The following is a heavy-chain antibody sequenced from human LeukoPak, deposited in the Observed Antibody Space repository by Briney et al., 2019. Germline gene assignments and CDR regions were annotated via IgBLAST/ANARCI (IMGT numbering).Heavy chain of an antibody. D-gene: IGHD3-10*01. V-gene: IGHV3-23*01. CDR3: AKEGATMVRGVIMREPYFDY. Sequence: GGSLRLSCAASGFTFSSYAMSWVRQAPGKGLEWVSAISGSGGSTYYADSVKGRFTISRDNSKNTLYLQMNSLRAEDTAVYYCAKEGATMVRGVIMREPYFDYWGREPWSPSPQ. CDR1: GFTFSSYA. CDR2: ISGSGGST. J-gene: IGHJ4*02.